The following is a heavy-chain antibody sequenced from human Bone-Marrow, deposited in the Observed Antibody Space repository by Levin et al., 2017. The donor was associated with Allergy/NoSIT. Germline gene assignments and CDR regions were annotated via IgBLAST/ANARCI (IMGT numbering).Heavy chain of an antibody. D-gene: IGHD1/OR15-1a*01. CDR1: GFTLSDYY. CDR3: ARDMNKAQYNYGMDV. J-gene: IGHJ6*02. CDR2: ISSRGTTM. V-gene: IGHV3-11*01. Sequence: GESLKISCAAAGFTLSDYYMSWIRQAPGKGLEWVSYISSRGTTMYLADSVKGRFTISRDNAKNSLSLQMNSLRADDTAVYYCARDMNKAQYNYGMDVWGQGTTVTVSS.